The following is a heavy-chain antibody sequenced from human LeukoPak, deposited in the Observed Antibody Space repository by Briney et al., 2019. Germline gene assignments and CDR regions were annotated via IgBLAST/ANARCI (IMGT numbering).Heavy chain of an antibody. V-gene: IGHV3-23*01. J-gene: IGHJ6*02. Sequence: PGGSLRLSCAASGFTFSSYAMSWVRQAPGKGLEWVSAISGSGGSRYYADAVKGRFTISRDNSKNTLYLQMNSLRAEDTAVYYCASPKAVRQGYYYYGMDVWGQGTTVTVSS. CDR1: GFTFSSYA. D-gene: IGHD6-6*01. CDR2: ISGSGGSR. CDR3: ASPKAVRQGYYYYGMDV.